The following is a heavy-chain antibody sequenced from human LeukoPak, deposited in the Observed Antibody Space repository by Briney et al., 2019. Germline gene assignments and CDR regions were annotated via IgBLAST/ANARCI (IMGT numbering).Heavy chain of an antibody. CDR2: IYHSGST. CDR3: ARMLTGTTYYMDV. J-gene: IGHJ6*03. Sequence: SETLSLTCTVSGYSISSGYYWGWIRQPPGKGLEWIGSIYHSGSTYYNPSLKSRVTISVDTSKNQFSLKLSSVTAADTVVYYCARMLTGTTYYMDVWGKGTTVTVSS. V-gene: IGHV4-38-2*02. D-gene: IGHD1-7*01. CDR1: GYSISSGYY.